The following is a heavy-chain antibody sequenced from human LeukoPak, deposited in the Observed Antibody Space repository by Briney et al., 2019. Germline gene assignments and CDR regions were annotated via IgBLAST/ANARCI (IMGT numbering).Heavy chain of an antibody. J-gene: IGHJ4*02. V-gene: IGHV3-23*01. CDR2: ISNSGGST. D-gene: IGHD6-19*01. CDR1: GFTFSRYA. Sequence: GGSLRLSCGASGFTFSRYAMSWVRQAPGKGLEWVSAISNSGGSTYSADSVKGRFTISRDNSKNTLYLQMNSLRGEDTAVYYCAKGVSSGWLEDYWGQGTLVTVSS. CDR3: AKGVSSGWLEDY.